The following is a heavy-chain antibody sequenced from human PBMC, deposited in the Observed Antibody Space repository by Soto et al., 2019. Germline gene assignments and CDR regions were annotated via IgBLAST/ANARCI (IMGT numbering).Heavy chain of an antibody. Sequence: GESLKISCKGSGYNFATHWIGWVRQTPEKGLEWLGIIYPGDSETRYTPSFQGQVTISADKSISTAYLQWSSLKASDTAMYYCARAMVRGKNYYGVDVWGQGNTVTVS. J-gene: IGHJ6*02. CDR3: ARAMVRGKNYYGVDV. V-gene: IGHV5-51*01. D-gene: IGHD3-10*01. CDR2: IYPGDSET. CDR1: GYNFATHW.